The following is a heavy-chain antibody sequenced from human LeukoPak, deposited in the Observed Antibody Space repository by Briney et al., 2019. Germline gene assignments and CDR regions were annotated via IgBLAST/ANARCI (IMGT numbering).Heavy chain of an antibody. CDR2: IIPIFGTA. Sequence: ASVKVSCKASGGTFSSYAISWVRQAPGQGLEWMGGIIPIFGTANYAQKFQGRVTITADESTSTAYMELSSLRSEDTAVYYCARGGSNWGSRMYFDYWGQGTLVTVSS. V-gene: IGHV1-69*13. D-gene: IGHD7-27*01. CDR1: GGTFSSYA. J-gene: IGHJ4*02. CDR3: ARGGSNWGSRMYFDY.